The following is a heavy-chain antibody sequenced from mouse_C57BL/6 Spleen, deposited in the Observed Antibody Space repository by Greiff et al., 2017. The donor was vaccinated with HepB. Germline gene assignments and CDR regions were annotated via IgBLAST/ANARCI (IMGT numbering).Heavy chain of an antibody. CDR2: IHPNSGST. J-gene: IGHJ2*01. CDR1: GYTFTSYW. CDR3: ARYQSRGYFDY. V-gene: IGHV1-64*01. Sequence: VKLQQPGAELVKPGASVKLSCKASGYTFTSYWMHWVKQRPGQGLEWIGMIHPNSGSTNYNEKFKSKATLTVDKSSSTAYMQLSSLTSEDSAVYYCARYQSRGYFDYWGQGTTLTVSS.